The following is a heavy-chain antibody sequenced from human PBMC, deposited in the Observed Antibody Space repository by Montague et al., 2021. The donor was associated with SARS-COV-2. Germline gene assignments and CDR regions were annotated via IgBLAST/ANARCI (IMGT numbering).Heavy chain of an antibody. J-gene: IGHJ6*02. CDR2: IWYGGSNK. V-gene: IGHV3-33*01. CDR1: GFSFSSYG. CDR3: AIDSFSSCTSSSCYMGGMDV. D-gene: IGHD2-2*02. Sequence: SLRLSCAASGFSFSSYGLNWVRQAPGKGLEWVAVIWYGGSNKQYADSVKGRFTISRDNSKNTLYLQMNSLRAEDTALYYCAIDSFSSCTSSSCYMGGMDVWGQGTMVTVSS.